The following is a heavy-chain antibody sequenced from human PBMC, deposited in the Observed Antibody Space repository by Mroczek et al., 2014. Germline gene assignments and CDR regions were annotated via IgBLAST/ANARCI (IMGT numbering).Heavy chain of an antibody. CDR2: IYYSGTT. CDR3: ARAYIGYGSGPRLDH. J-gene: IGHJ4*02. Sequence: QVQLQESGPGLVKPSQTLSLTCSVSGDSISSGGYYWNWIRQHPGRGLEWVGYIYYSGTTYYNPSLKSRISISVDMSENQFSLKVSSVTAADTAVYYCARAYIGYGSGPRLDHWGQGTLVTVSS. D-gene: IGHD3-10*01. CDR1: GDSISSGGYY. V-gene: IGHV4-31*03.